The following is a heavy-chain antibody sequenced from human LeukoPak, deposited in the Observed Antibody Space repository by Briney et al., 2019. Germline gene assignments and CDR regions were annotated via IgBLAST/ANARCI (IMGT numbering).Heavy chain of an antibody. Sequence: SETLSLTCTVSGGSISSYYWSWIRQPPGKGLEWIGYIYYSGSTNYNPSLKSQVTISVDTSKNQFSLKLSSVTAADTAVYYCARSSCSSTSCWGWFDPWGQGTLVTVSS. J-gene: IGHJ5*02. CDR1: GGSISSYY. V-gene: IGHV4-59*08. CDR3: ARSSCSSTSCWGWFDP. D-gene: IGHD2-2*01. CDR2: IYYSGST.